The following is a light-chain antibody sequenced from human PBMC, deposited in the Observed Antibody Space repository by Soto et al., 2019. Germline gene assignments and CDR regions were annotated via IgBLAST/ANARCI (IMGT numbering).Light chain of an antibody. V-gene: IGLV2-14*01. CDR3: CSYTTSSTLV. CDR1: SSDVGAYNH. J-gene: IGLJ1*01. Sequence: QSALTQPGSVSGSPGQSITIYCTGTSSDVGAYNHVSWYQQHPGKAPQLIIYEVINRPSGLSNRFSASKSGNTASLTISGLQAEDEADYYCCSYTTSSTLVFGTGTKLTVL. CDR2: EVI.